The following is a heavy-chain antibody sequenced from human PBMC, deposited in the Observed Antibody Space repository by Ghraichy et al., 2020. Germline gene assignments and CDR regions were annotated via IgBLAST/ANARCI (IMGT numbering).Heavy chain of an antibody. CDR3: AGPIWFGELLDY. Sequence: SETLSLTCAVSGGSFSSYYYYWVRNRPRTGKGLEWIGSIYYSGSTYYNPSLKSRVTISVDTSKNQFSLKLSSVTAADTAVYYCAGPIWFGELLDYWGQGTLVTVSS. D-gene: IGHD3-10*01. V-gene: IGHV4-39*01. CDR2: IYYSGST. CDR1: GGSFSSYYYY. J-gene: IGHJ4*02.